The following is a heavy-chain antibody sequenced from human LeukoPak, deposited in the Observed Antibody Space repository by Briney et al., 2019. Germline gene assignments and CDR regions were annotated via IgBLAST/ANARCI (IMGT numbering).Heavy chain of an antibody. CDR1: GGSISSGSYY. CDR2: IFTSGST. Sequence: SETLSLTCTVSGGSISSGSYYWTWIRQPAGKGLEWIGRIFTSGSTNYNPSLKSRVTISVDKSKNQPSLKLSSVTAADTAVYYCARATMIVVIDAFDIWGQGTMVTVSS. CDR3: ARATMIVVIDAFDI. J-gene: IGHJ3*02. V-gene: IGHV4-61*02. D-gene: IGHD3-22*01.